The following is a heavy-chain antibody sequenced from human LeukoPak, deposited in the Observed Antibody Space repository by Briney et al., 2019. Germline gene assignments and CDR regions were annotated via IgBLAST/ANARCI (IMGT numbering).Heavy chain of an antibody. V-gene: IGHV3-21*01. CDR3: ARDPLRWLQSPL. CDR2: ISSSSSYI. J-gene: IGHJ4*02. Sequence: GGSLRLSCAASGFTFSSYSMNWARQAPGKGLEWVSSISSSSSYIYYADSVKGRFTISRDNAKNSLYLQMNSLRAEDTAVYYCARDPLRWLQSPLWGQGTLVTVSS. CDR1: GFTFSSYS. D-gene: IGHD5-24*01.